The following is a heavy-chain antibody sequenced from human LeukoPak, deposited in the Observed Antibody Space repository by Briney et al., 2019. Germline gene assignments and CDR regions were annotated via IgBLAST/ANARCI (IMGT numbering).Heavy chain of an antibody. D-gene: IGHD6-13*01. CDR3: AKGAMRQQLSD. Sequence: GGSLRLSCAASGFTFSSYAMSWVRQAPGKGLEWVSSSGTAGGTYSADSVKGRFTISRDNSESTLYLQMNSLRTEDTALYYCAKGAMRQQLSDWGQGTLVTVSS. V-gene: IGHV3-23*01. J-gene: IGHJ4*02. CDR1: GFTFSSYA. CDR2: SGTAGGT.